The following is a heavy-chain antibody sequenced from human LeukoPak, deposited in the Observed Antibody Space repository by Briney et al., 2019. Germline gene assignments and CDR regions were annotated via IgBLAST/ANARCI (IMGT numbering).Heavy chain of an antibody. CDR3: AAIFGGDLFDS. J-gene: IGHJ5*01. D-gene: IGHD3-3*01. V-gene: IGHV4-39*01. Sequence: SETLSLTCTVSGGSINTGDYYWGWIRQPLGKGLEWIGTIYYSGNTYYNSSLKSRLSISVDTSKNQFSLKLTSVTAADTAVYYCAAIFGGDLFDSWGQGIPVTVSS. CDR2: IYYSGNT. CDR1: GGSINTGDYY.